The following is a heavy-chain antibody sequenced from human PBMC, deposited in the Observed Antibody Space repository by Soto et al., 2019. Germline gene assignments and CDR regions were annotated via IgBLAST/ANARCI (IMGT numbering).Heavy chain of an antibody. V-gene: IGHV3-23*01. CDR1: GFTFSSYA. CDR2: MSGSGGST. CDR3: ARAEGSTSSGYYYNGLDV. Sequence: PGGSLRLSCAASGFTFSSYAMSWVRQAPGKGLEWVSAMSGSGGSTNYADSEKGRFTISRDNSKNTLYLQMNSRRAEDTAVYFCARAEGSTSSGYYYNGLDVWGQGTTVTVSS. J-gene: IGHJ6*02. D-gene: IGHD2-2*01.